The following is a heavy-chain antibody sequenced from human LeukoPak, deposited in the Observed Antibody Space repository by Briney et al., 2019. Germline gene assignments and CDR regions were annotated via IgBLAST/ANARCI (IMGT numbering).Heavy chain of an antibody. D-gene: IGHD6-13*01. CDR3: ARNWVSAAGTYLEYYFDY. V-gene: IGHV1-69*05. Sequence: SVKVSCKASGGTFSSYAISWVRQAPGQGLEWMGRIIPIFGTANYAQKFQGRVTITTDESTSTAYMELSSLRSEDTAVYYCARNWVSAAGTYLEYYFDYWGQGTLITVSS. CDR1: GGTFSSYA. J-gene: IGHJ4*02. CDR2: IIPIFGTA.